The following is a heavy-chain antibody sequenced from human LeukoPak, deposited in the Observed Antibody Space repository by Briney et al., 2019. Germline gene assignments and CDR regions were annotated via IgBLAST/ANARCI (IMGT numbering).Heavy chain of an antibody. V-gene: IGHV1-46*01. CDR3: ARDDGYCGGDCYSGVDY. CDR1: GYMFSTSY. Sequence: ASVKVSCKASGYMFSTSYMHWVRQAPGQGLEWMGVINTSDSGTSYAQKFQGRVTMTTDTSTTTVYMELSSLRSEDTALYYCARDDGYCGGDCYSGVDYWGQGTLVTVSS. CDR2: INTSDSGT. J-gene: IGHJ4*02. D-gene: IGHD2-21*02.